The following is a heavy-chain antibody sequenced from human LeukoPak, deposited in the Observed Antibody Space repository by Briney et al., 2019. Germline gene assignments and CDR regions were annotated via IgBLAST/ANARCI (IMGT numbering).Heavy chain of an antibody. Sequence: GASVRVSCKASVYTFTSYDINWVRQATGQGLEWMGWMNPNSGNTGYAQKFQGRVTMTTNTSITTAYMDLISLRSEDTAVYYCARGGQRWGYYGSGSYNWGQGTLVTVSS. CDR1: VYTFTSYD. CDR2: MNPNSGNT. CDR3: ARGGQRWGYYGSGSYN. V-gene: IGHV1-8*01. J-gene: IGHJ4*02. D-gene: IGHD3-10*01.